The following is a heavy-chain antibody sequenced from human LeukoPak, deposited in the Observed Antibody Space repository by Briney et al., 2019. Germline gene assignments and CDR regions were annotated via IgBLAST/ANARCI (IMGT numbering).Heavy chain of an antibody. CDR3: ARHALRHSLYGDYERIDYYYYYYMDV. V-gene: IGHV4-34*01. CDR1: GGSFSGYY. D-gene: IGHD4-17*01. CDR2: INHSGST. Sequence: SETLSLTCAVYGGSFSGYYWSWIRQPPGKGLEWIGEINHSGSTNYNPSLKSRVTISVDTSKNQFSLKLSSVTAADTAVYYCARHALRHSLYGDYERIDYYYYYYMDVWGKGTTVTISS. J-gene: IGHJ6*03.